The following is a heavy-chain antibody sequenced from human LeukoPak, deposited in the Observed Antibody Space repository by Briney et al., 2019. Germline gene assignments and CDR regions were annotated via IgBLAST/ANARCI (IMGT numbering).Heavy chain of an antibody. J-gene: IGHJ2*01. CDR3: AKNVYGATRGYFDL. CDR1: GFTVSSNY. CDR2: IYSGGST. D-gene: IGHD4-17*01. Sequence: SGGSLRLSCAASGFTVSSNYMSWVRQAPGKGLEWVSVIYSGGSTYYADSVKGRFTISRDNSKNTLYLQMNSLRAEDTAVYYCAKNVYGATRGYFDLWGRGTLVTVSS. V-gene: IGHV3-53*01.